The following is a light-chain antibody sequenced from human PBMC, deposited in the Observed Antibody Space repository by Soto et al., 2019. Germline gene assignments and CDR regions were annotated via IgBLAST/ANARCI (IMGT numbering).Light chain of an antibody. V-gene: IGKV4-1*01. J-gene: IGKJ5*01. Sequence: DIVMTQSPDSLAVSLGERATINCKSSQTILYRPNSKSALVWYQQKPGQPPKLLISWASTRESGVPDRFSGSWSGTDFTLTISSLQAEDVAVYYCQQFYTTPAFGQGTRLEIK. CDR3: QQFYTTPA. CDR1: QTILYRPNSKSA. CDR2: WAS.